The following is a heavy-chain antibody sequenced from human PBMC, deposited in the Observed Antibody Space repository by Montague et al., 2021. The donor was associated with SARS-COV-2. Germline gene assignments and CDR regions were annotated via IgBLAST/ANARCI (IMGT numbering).Heavy chain of an antibody. CDR2: INHSGST. V-gene: IGHV4-34*01. J-gene: IGHJ5*02. CDR1: GGSFSGYY. D-gene: IGHD3-10*01. Sequence: SETLSLTCAVYGGSFSGYYWSWIRQPPGKGLEWIGEINHSGSTNYNPSLKSRVTISVDTSKNQFSLKLSSVTAADTAVYYCARGLVGLLWFGEKYLEGNWSDPWGQGTLVTVSS. CDR3: ARGLVGLLWFGEKYLEGNWSDP.